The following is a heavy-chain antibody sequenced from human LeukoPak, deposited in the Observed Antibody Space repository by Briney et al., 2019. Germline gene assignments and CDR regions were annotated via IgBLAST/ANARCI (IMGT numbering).Heavy chain of an antibody. V-gene: IGHV1-46*01. J-gene: IGHJ6*02. CDR1: GYTFTSYY. D-gene: IGHD2-21*01. CDR2: INCSGGST. CDR3: ARGLGHMVAKTRDSYYYGMDV. Sequence: ASVKVSCKASGYTFTSYYIHWVRQAPGQGLEWMGIINCSGGSTSYAQKFQGRVTMTRDTSTNRVYMDLSSLRSEDTAVYYCARGLGHMVAKTRDSYYYGMDVWGQGTTVTVSS.